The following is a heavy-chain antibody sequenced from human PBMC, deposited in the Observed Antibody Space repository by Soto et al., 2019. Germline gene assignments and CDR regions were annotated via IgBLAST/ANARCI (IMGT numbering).Heavy chain of an antibody. CDR1: GFSLTSPGMC. CDR3: ARSIRGPRRFNGMDV. Sequence: SGPTLVNPTQTLTLTCTFSGFSLTSPGMCVSWIRQSPGKALEWLALIERDDDDKYYSTSLKTRLTISKDTRKNQVVLTMANMEPADTATYYCARSIRGPRRFNGMDVWGQGTTVTVSS. J-gene: IGHJ6*02. CDR2: IERDDDDK. V-gene: IGHV2-70*13. D-gene: IGHD1-20*01.